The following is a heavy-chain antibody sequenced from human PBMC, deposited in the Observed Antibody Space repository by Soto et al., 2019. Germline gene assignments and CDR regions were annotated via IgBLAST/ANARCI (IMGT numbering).Heavy chain of an antibody. J-gene: IGHJ4*02. V-gene: IGHV1-3*01. CDR1: GYTFTSYA. CDR3: ARGSGYYYWDDY. D-gene: IGHD3-22*01. Sequence: GASVKVSCKASGYTFTSYAMHWVRQAPGQRLEWMGWINAGNGNTKYSQKFQGRVTITRDTSASTAYMELSGLRSEDTAVYYCARGSGYYYWDDYWGQGTLVTVSS. CDR2: INAGNGNT.